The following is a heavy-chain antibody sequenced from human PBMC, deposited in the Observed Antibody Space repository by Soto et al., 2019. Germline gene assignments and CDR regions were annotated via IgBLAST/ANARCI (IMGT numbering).Heavy chain of an antibody. D-gene: IGHD3-9*01. J-gene: IGHJ4*02. V-gene: IGHV4-39*01. Sequence: QVQLLESGPGLVKPSGTLSLTCAVSGASISSSDYYWGWIRQPPGKGLELIGNIYYNGDTYYNPSLKSRVTISIDTSKSQFSLNLNSVTAADTAVYYCARLRAGPHDDWSWAFDYWGQGTLVTVSS. CDR2: IYYNGDT. CDR3: ARLRAGPHDDWSWAFDY. CDR1: GASISSSDYY.